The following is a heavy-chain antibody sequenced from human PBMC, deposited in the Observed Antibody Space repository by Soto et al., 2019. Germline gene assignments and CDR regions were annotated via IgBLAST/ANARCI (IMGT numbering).Heavy chain of an antibody. CDR1: GFTFSSYA. CDR2: ISGSGGST. J-gene: IGHJ6*02. V-gene: IGHV3-23*01. D-gene: IGHD3-22*01. CDR3: AKGVTMIVEGDYYYYYGMDV. Sequence: GGSLRLSCAASGFTFSSYAMSWVRQAPGKGLEWVSAISGSGGSTYYADSVKGRFTISRDNSKNTLYLQMNSLRAEDTAVYYCAKGVTMIVEGDYYYYYGMDVWGQGTTVTVSS.